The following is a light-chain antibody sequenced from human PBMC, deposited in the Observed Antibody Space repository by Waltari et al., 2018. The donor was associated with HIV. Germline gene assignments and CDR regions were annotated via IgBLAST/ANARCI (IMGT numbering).Light chain of an antibody. CDR1: SRAVGGYNH. V-gene: IGLV2-8*01. CDR3: ASYAGRNNLV. Sequence: QSALTQPSSASGPPGQSVTISCTGTSRAVGGYNHVSWYKQHPGEAPKVVIVEVYKRPSGVPDRRSGSKSGNTASLTVSGLQADDEATDYCASYAGRNNLVFGGGTKLTVL. J-gene: IGLJ2*01. CDR2: EVY.